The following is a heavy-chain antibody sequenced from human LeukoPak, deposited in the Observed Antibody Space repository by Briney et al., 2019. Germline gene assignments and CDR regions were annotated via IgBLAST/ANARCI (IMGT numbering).Heavy chain of an antibody. CDR3: ASLSTSRRLRLVYY. Sequence: GGSLRLSCAASGFTFSSYVMHWVRQAPGKGLEWVSYISSSGSTIYCADSVKGRFTISRDNAKNSLYLQMNSLRAEDTAVYYCASLSTSRRLRLVYYWGQGTLVTVSS. D-gene: IGHD6-19*01. CDR2: ISSSGSTI. J-gene: IGHJ4*02. V-gene: IGHV3-48*04. CDR1: GFTFSSYV.